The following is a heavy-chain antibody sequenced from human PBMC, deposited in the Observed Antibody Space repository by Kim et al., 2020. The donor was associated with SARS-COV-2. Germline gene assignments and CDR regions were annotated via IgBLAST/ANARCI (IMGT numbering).Heavy chain of an antibody. D-gene: IGHD3-10*01. CDR3: ANGFIPYYYYGMDV. Sequence: GGSLRLSCAASGFTFGDYAMHWVWQAPGKGLEWVSGISWNSGSIGYADSVKGRFTISRDNAKNSLYLQMNSLRAEDTALYYCANGFIPYYYYGMDVWGQGTTVTVSS. J-gene: IGHJ6*02. CDR2: ISWNSGSI. V-gene: IGHV3-9*01. CDR1: GFTFGDYA.